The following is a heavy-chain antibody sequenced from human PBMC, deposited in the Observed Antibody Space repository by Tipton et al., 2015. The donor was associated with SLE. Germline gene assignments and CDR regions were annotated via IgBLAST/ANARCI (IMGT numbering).Heavy chain of an antibody. Sequence: TLSLTCTVSGGSISSSSYYWAWIRQPPGKGLEWVATIYYSGSTYYNPSLKSRVTMSVDTSKNQFSLKLSSVTAADTAVYYCARGSPTSDWYFDLWGRGTLVTVSS. J-gene: IGHJ2*01. CDR3: ARGSPTSDWYFDL. V-gene: IGHV4-39*07. D-gene: IGHD1-26*01. CDR1: GGSISSSSYY. CDR2: IYYSGST.